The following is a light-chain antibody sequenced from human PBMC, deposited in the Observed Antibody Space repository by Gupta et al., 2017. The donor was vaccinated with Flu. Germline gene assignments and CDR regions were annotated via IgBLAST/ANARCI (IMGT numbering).Light chain of an antibody. Sequence: EIVLMQSPGTLSLSPGERATLSCRASQSVSSSSLAWYQQKPGQAPRLVIYGGSTRATGIPDRFSGSGSGTDFALTISRLEPEDFAVYYCQHYGSSSDTFGQGTKVDIK. CDR3: QHYGSSSDT. CDR2: GGS. V-gene: IGKV3-20*01. J-gene: IGKJ2*01. CDR1: QSVSSSS.